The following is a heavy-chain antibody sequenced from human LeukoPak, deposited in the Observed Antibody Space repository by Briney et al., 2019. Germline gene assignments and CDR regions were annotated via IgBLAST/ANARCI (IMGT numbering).Heavy chain of an antibody. D-gene: IGHD4-11*01. CDR2: IYSGGET. J-gene: IGHJ4*02. CDR3: VRDYSNFVQGD. V-gene: IGHV4-39*02. Sequence: PSETLSLTCTVSGGSISSSPYYWGWIRQSPGKGLEWIGSIYSGGETHYNPSLNSRVTIFLDTSKNRFSLNLISVTATDTAVYYCVRDYSNFVQGDWGQGTLVTVSS. CDR1: GGSISSSPYY.